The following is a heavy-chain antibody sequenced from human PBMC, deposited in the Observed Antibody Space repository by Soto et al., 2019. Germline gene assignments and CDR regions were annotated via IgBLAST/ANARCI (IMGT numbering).Heavy chain of an antibody. J-gene: IGHJ5*02. D-gene: IGHD5-18*01. Sequence: SVKVTCKDSGYTFTNYGSTWVRQAPGQGLEWMGWINADYGNTNYEQKFQGRVTMTTDTSTNTAYMELRSLRSDDTAVYYCARHSTDGGYSYGYWEYNWFDPWGQGTLVTVSS. V-gene: IGHV1-18*04. CDR1: GYTFTNYG. CDR2: INADYGNT. CDR3: ARHSTDGGYSYGYWEYNWFDP.